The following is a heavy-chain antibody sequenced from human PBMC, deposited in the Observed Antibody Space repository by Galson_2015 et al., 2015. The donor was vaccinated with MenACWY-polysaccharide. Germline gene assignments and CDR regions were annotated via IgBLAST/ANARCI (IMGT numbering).Heavy chain of an antibody. Sequence: ETLSLTCTVSGGSISSSSYYWGWIRQPPGKGLEWIGSIYYSGSTYYNPSLKSRVTISVDTSKNQFSLKLSSVTAADTAVYYCARDLSNYGSKSDFFDYWGQGTLVTVSS. CDR3: ARDLSNYGSKSDFFDY. CDR1: GGSISSSSYY. CDR2: IYYSGST. V-gene: IGHV4-39*07. J-gene: IGHJ4*02. D-gene: IGHD4-11*01.